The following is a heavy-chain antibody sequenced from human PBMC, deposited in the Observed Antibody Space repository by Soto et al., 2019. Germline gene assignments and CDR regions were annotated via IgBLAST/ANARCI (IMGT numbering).Heavy chain of an antibody. Sequence: QVQLVESGGGVVQPGRSLRLSCAASGFSFSISPMHWVRQAPGKGPEWVALISYDGTNKFYADSVKGRFTISRDNSKSTLYLQVDSLRPEDAAVYYFARGPKTSGGQHWAFNYFDSWGQGTLVTVSS. CDR2: ISYDGTNK. CDR1: GFSFSISP. V-gene: IGHV3-30-3*01. D-gene: IGHD7-27*01. CDR3: ARGPKTSGGQHWAFNYFDS. J-gene: IGHJ4*02.